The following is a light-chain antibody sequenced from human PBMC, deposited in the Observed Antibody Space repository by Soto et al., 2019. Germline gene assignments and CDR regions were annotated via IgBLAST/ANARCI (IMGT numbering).Light chain of an antibody. CDR2: SAS. V-gene: IGKV1-39*01. J-gene: IGKJ4*01. Sequence: DIQMTQSPSSLSASIGDRVTITCRASQNIRSYLNWYQQKPGNAPKLLNYSASTLQSRIPSRSSGTASVTGFPLAVNAVLPDAFGRSYCQHDYFSLLSFGGGPKIEIK. CDR3: QHDYFSLLS. CDR1: QNIRSY.